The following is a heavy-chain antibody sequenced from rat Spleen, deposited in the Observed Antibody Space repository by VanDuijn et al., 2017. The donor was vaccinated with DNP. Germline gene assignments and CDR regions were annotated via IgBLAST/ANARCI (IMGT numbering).Heavy chain of an antibody. V-gene: IGHV5-7*01. CDR1: GFTFSDYN. CDR3: VRHEDSSSHIYGFAY. CDR2: ISFDGSDT. J-gene: IGHJ3*01. Sequence: EVQLVESGGGLVQPGRSLKLSCAASGFTFSDYNMAWVRQPPKKGLEWVATISFDGSDTSYRDSVKGRFTVSRDNVERILYLQMDSLRSEDTATYYCVRHEDSSSHIYGFAYWGQGTLVTVSS. D-gene: IGHD1-2*01.